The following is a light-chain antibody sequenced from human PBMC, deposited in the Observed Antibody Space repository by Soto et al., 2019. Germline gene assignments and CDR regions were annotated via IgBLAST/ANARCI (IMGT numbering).Light chain of an antibody. J-gene: IGLJ1*01. CDR2: DVS. CDR3: SSYTSSSARLYL. Sequence: QSALTQPASVSGSPGQSITISCTGTSSDVGGYNYVSWYQQYPGKAPKLMICDVSNRPSGVSNRFSGSKSGNTASLTISGLQAEDEADYYCSSYTSSSARLYLFGTGTKVT. V-gene: IGLV2-14*01. CDR1: SSDVGGYNY.